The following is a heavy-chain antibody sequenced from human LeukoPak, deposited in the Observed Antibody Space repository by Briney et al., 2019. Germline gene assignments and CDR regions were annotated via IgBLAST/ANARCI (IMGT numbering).Heavy chain of an antibody. J-gene: IGHJ4*02. CDR2: ISGYNGNT. D-gene: IGHD2/OR15-2a*01. CDR3: ARDYCNNPTCHTREFDY. CDR1: GYTFTSYG. Sequence: ASVKVSCKASGYTFTSYGISWVRLAPGQGLEWMGWISGYNGNTIYAQKLQGRVSMTTDTSTSTAYMDLRSLRSDDTAVYYCARDYCNNPTCHTREFDYWGQGTLVTVSS. V-gene: IGHV1-18*01.